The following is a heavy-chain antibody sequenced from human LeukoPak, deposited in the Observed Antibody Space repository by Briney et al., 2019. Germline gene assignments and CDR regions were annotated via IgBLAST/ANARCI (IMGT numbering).Heavy chain of an antibody. CDR3: ARDGDY. J-gene: IGHJ4*02. Sequence: SETLSLTCTVSGGSVSSGSFFWSWIRQPPEKGLEWIGYIYYGGDTNYNPSLKSRVTISVDTSKNQFSLKLNSVTAADTALYYCARDGDYWGQGTLVTVSS. V-gene: IGHV4-61*01. CDR1: GGSVSSGSFF. CDR2: IYYGGDT.